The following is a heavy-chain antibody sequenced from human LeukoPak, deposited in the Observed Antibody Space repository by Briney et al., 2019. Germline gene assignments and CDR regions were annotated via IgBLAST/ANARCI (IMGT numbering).Heavy chain of an antibody. J-gene: IGHJ4*02. CDR1: GFTLSSYW. D-gene: IGHD3-16*01. CDR3: VNAFVGVEEF. Sequence: GGSLRLSCAASGFTLSSYWMHWVRQAPGKGLVWVSRINEEGTTIDYADSVRGRFTISRDIAKNTLYLQMNSLRPEHTAVYHCVNAFVGVEEFWGQGTLVTVSS. V-gene: IGHV3-74*01. CDR2: INEEGTTI.